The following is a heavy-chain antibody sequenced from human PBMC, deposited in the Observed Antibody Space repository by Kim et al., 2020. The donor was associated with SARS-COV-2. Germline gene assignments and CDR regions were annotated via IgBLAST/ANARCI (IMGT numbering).Heavy chain of an antibody. Sequence: SVKGRFTISRDDSKNTAYLEMNGPKIEDTAVYYCTRIPATTLAFWDAFDIWGQGTMVTVSS. D-gene: IGHD1-1*01. J-gene: IGHJ3*02. CDR3: TRIPATTLAFWDAFDI. V-gene: IGHV3-73*01.